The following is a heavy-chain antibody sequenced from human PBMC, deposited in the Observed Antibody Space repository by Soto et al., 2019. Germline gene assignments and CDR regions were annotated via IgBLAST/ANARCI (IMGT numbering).Heavy chain of an antibody. Sequence: SETLSLTCTVSGGSISSGGYYWSWIRQLPGKGPEWIGYVYHSGSTYYNPSLKSRITMLVDTSTNRFSMKLNSVTAADTAVYYCARATAYYYDNTGYYHFDPWGQGTLVTVSS. CDR1: GGSISSGGYY. D-gene: IGHD3-22*01. V-gene: IGHV4-31*03. CDR3: ARATAYYYDNTGYYHFDP. J-gene: IGHJ5*02. CDR2: VYHSGST.